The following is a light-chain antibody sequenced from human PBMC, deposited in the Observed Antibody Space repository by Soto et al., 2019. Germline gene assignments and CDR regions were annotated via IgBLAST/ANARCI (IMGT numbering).Light chain of an antibody. Sequence: EIVLTQSPGTLSLSPGERATLSCRASQSVSSSYLAWYQQKPGQAPRLLIYVASSRATGIPDRFSGSGSGTDFTLTISILEPEDFAVYYCQQYGSSPRTFGQGTKVEIK. J-gene: IGKJ1*01. CDR1: QSVSSSY. CDR2: VAS. CDR3: QQYGSSPRT. V-gene: IGKV3-20*01.